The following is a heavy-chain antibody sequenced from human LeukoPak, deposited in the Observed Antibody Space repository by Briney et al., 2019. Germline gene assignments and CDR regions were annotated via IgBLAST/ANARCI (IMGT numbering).Heavy chain of an antibody. Sequence: GGSLRLSCAASGFTFSSNWLHWVRQAPRKALVCVSRIKGDGRSPTYADSVKGRFTISRDNAKHTLYLQMNSLRAEDTAVYYCARVFFEAARPITLDHWGQGTLVTVSS. V-gene: IGHV3-74*01. CDR1: GFTFSSNW. J-gene: IGHJ4*02. CDR2: IKGDGRSP. D-gene: IGHD6-6*01. CDR3: ARVFFEAARPITLDH.